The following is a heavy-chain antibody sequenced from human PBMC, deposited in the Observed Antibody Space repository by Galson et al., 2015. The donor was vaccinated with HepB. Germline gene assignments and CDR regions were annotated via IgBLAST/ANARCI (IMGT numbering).Heavy chain of an antibody. Sequence: SLRLSCAASGFTFSSYSMNWVRQAPGKGLEWVSDISSSSSAIQYADSVKGRFTISRDNGKNSLFPQMNSLRADDTAVYYCAREYSGSSGKAFDIWGRGTMVTVSS. CDR2: ISSSSSAI. CDR1: GFTFSSYS. D-gene: IGHD6-6*01. CDR3: AREYSGSSGKAFDI. J-gene: IGHJ3*02. V-gene: IGHV3-48*01.